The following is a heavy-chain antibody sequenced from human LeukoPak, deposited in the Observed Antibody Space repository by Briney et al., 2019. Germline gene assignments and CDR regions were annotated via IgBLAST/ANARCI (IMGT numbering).Heavy chain of an antibody. CDR1: GFTFDDYA. CDR3: ARRLWDGSGSYSLYYYYYYMDV. V-gene: IGHV3-20*04. J-gene: IGHJ6*03. CDR2: INWNGGST. D-gene: IGHD3-10*01. Sequence: GGSLRLSCGASGFTFDDYAMSWVRQAPGKGLERVSGINWNGGSTGYADSVKGRFTISRDNAKNSLYLQMNSLRAEDTALYYCARRLWDGSGSYSLYYYYYYMDVWGKGTTVTVSS.